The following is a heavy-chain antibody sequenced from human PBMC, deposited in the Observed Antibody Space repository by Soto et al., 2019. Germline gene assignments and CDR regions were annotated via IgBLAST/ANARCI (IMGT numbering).Heavy chain of an antibody. Sequence: ASVKVSCKASGYTFTGYYMHWVRQAPGQGLEWMGWINPNSGGTNYAQKFQGRVTMTRDTSISTAYMELSRLRSDDTAVYYCARVKGVAVPCFDYWGQGTLVTV. CDR2: INPNSGGT. V-gene: IGHV1-2*02. CDR1: GYTFTGYY. J-gene: IGHJ4*02. CDR3: ARVKGVAVPCFDY. D-gene: IGHD6-19*01.